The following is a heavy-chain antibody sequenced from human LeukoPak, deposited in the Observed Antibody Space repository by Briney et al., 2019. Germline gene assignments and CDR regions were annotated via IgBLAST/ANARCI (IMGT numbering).Heavy chain of an antibody. CDR2: IIPIFGTA. CDR1: GGTFSSYA. V-gene: IGHV1-69*13. CDR3: ASDYFGSGSYHPYYYYGMDV. Sequence: SVKLSCKASGGTFSSYAISWVRQAPGQGLEWMGGIIPIFGTANYAQKFQGRVTITADESTTTAYMELSSLRSEDTAVYYCASDYFGSGSYHPYYYYGMDVWGQGTTVTVS. D-gene: IGHD3-10*01. J-gene: IGHJ6*02.